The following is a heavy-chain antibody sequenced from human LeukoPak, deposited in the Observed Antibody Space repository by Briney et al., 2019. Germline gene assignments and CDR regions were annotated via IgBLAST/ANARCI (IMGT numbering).Heavy chain of an antibody. V-gene: IGHV3-30*18. J-gene: IGHJ4*02. CDR2: ISYDGSNK. CDR3: AKDLPGYCSGGSCHTIDY. CDR1: GFTFSSYG. Sequence: GRSLRLSCAASGFTFSSYGMHWVRQAPGKGLEWVAVISYDGSNKYYADSVKGRFTISRDNSKNTLYLQMNSPRAEGTAVYYCAKDLPGYCSGGSCHTIDYWGQGTLVTVSS. D-gene: IGHD2-15*01.